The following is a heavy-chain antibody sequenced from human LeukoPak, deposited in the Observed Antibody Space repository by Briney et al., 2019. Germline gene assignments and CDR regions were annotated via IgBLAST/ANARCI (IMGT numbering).Heavy chain of an antibody. V-gene: IGHV4-34*01. CDR2: INHSGST. Sequence: SETLSLTCAVCGGAFSGYYWSWIRQPPGKGLEWIGEINHSGSTNYNPSLKSRVTISVDTSKNQFSLKLSSVTAADTAVYYCARGRRSTTMIVVVITRFDPWGQGTLVTVSS. J-gene: IGHJ5*02. CDR1: GGAFSGYY. CDR3: ARGRRSTTMIVVVITRFDP. D-gene: IGHD3-22*01.